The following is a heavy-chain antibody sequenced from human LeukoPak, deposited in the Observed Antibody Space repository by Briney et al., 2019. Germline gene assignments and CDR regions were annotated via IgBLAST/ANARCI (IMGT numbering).Heavy chain of an antibody. V-gene: IGHV3-53*01. CDR3: ARCSPFDY. CDR1: GFTVSSNY. D-gene: IGHD6-13*01. J-gene: IGHJ4*02. CDR2: IYSGGNT. Sequence: GGSLRLSCAASGFTVSSNYMSWVRQAPGKGLEWLSVIYSGGNTYYADSVKGRFTISRDNSKNTLYLQMNSLRVEDTAVYYCARCSPFDYWGQETLVTVSS.